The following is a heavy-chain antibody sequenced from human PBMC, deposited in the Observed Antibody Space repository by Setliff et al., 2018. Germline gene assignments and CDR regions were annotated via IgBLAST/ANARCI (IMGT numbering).Heavy chain of an antibody. CDR2: INPDNGNR. CDR3: TRDFLGATASFDI. Sequence: ASVKVSCKASGFTLTSYPIHWVRQAPGQRLEWMGWINPDNGNRKYSQRFQGRVTITRDTPASTVFLELSTLRSEDTAVYYCTRDFLGATASFDIWGQGTMVTV. D-gene: IGHD3-3*01. V-gene: IGHV1-3*01. J-gene: IGHJ3*02. CDR1: GFTLTSYP.